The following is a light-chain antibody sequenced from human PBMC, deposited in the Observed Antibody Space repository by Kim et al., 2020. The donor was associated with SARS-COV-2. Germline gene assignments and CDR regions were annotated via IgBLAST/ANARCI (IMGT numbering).Light chain of an antibody. J-gene: IGKJ1*01. CDR2: GTI. Sequence: EIVLTQSPGTVSLSPGERVTLSYRASQTIDMNFLAWYQQKPGQAPRLLIYGTITRATGIPDRFRGRGSGTDFTLTISRLEPEDFAIYYCQQYETSSWTFGQGTKV. V-gene: IGKV3-20*01. CDR3: QQYETSSWT. CDR1: QTIDMNF.